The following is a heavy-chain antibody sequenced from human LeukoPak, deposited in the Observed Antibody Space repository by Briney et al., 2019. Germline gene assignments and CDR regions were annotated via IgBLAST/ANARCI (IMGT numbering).Heavy chain of an antibody. D-gene: IGHD6-6*01. CDR2: ISYVGSNK. CDR1: GFTFSSYA. V-gene: IGHV3-30*01. J-gene: IGHJ4*02. Sequence: PGGSLRLSCAASGFTFSSYAMHWVRQAPGKGLEWVAVISYVGSNKYYADSVKGRFTISRDNSKNTLYLQMNSLRAEDTAVYYCASDIAARPYYFDYWGQGTLVTVSS. CDR3: ASDIAARPYYFDY.